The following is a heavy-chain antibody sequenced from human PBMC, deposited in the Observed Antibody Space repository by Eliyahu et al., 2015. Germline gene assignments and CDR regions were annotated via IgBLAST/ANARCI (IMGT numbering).Heavy chain of an antibody. J-gene: IGHJ4*02. Sequence: QVQLQQWGAGLXKPSXTLSLTCAXXGXSFSGYYWSWIRQPPGKGLEWIGEINHSGSTNYNPSLKSRVTISVDTSKNQFSLKLSSVTAADTAVYFCARIHDSSGXYLYYWGQGTRVTVSS. CDR1: GXSFSGYY. CDR2: INHSGST. CDR3: ARIHDSSGXYLYY. D-gene: IGHD3-22*01. V-gene: IGHV4-34*01.